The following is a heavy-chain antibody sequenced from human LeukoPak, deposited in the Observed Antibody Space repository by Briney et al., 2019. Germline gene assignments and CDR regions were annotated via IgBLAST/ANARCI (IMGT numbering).Heavy chain of an antibody. CDR1: GGSISSYY. CDR2: IYYSGST. V-gene: IGHV4-59*05. Sequence: SETLSLTCTVSGGSISSYYWSWIRQPPGKGLEWIGSIYYSGSTYYNPSLKSRVTISVDTSKNQFSLKLSSVTAADTAVYYCARHVVVVTAVEYWGQGTLVTVSS. J-gene: IGHJ4*02. CDR3: ARHVVVVTAVEY. D-gene: IGHD2-21*02.